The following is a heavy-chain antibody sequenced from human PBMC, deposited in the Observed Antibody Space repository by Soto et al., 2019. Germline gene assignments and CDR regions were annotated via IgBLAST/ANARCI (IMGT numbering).Heavy chain of an antibody. D-gene: IGHD3-9*01. Sequence: TSETLSLTCIVAGDSISSSSYYWVWIRRPPGKGLEWIGSIYYSGTTYYNPSLESRVTISIDTSKNQFSLKVSSLTAADTAVYYCAKTGPYDILTYWYFDLWGRGTLVTVSS. CDR2: IYYSGTT. CDR3: AKTGPYDILTYWYFDL. V-gene: IGHV4-39*01. J-gene: IGHJ2*01. CDR1: GDSISSSSYY.